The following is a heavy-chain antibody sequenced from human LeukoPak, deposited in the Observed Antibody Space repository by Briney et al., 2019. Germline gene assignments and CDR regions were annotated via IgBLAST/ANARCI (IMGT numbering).Heavy chain of an antibody. V-gene: IGHV4-61*02. Sequence: SQTLSLTCTVSGGSISSGSYYWSWIRQPAGKGLEWIGRIYTSGSTNYNPSLKSRVTISVDTSKNQFSLKLSSVTAADTAVYYCARGPTVKYPGTFMDVWGKGTTVTISS. D-gene: IGHD4-17*01. CDR2: IYTSGST. J-gene: IGHJ6*03. CDR1: GGSISSGSYY. CDR3: ARGPTVKYPGTFMDV.